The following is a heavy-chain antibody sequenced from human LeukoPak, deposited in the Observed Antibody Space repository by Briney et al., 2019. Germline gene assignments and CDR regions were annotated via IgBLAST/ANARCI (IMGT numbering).Heavy chain of an antibody. Sequence: ASVKVSCKASGYTFTGYDMHWVRQAPGQGLEWMGWINPNSGGTNYAQKFQGRVTMTRDTSISTAYMELSRLRSDDTAVYYCARSNLVGATKTPFDYWGQGTLVTVSS. V-gene: IGHV1-2*02. CDR1: GYTFTGYD. D-gene: IGHD1-26*01. CDR2: INPNSGGT. CDR3: ARSNLVGATKTPFDY. J-gene: IGHJ4*02.